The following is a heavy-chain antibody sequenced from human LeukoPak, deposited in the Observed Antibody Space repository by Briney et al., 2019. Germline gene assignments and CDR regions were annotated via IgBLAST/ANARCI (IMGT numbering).Heavy chain of an antibody. V-gene: IGHV1-24*01. CDR2: FDPEDGET. D-gene: IGHD6-13*01. CDR3: AKLQQLGDY. J-gene: IGHJ4*02. CDR1: GYTVTELS. Sequence: GASVKVSCTVSGYTVTELSMHWVRQAPGKGLEWMGGFDPEDGETIYAQKFQGRVTMTEDTSTDTAYLELRSLRSEDTAVYYCAKLQQLGDYWGQGTLVTVS.